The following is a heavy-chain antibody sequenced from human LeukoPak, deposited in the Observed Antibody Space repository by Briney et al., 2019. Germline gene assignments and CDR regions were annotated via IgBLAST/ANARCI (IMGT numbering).Heavy chain of an antibody. CDR1: GYSFTSYW. CDR3: ARRGRANYDILTGYSSYYFDY. CDR2: IYPGDSDT. Sequence: GESLKISCKGSGYSFTSYWIGWVRQMPGKGLEWMGIIYPGDSDTRYSPSFQGQVTISADKSISTAYLQWSSLKASDTAMYYCARRGRANYDILTGYSSYYFDYWGQGTLVTVSS. V-gene: IGHV5-51*01. J-gene: IGHJ4*02. D-gene: IGHD3-9*01.